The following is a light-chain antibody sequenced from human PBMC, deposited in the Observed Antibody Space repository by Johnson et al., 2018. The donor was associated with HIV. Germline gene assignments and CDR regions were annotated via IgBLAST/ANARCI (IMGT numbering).Light chain of an antibody. CDR3: GTWDSSLSAGFYV. V-gene: IGLV1-51*01. CDR1: SSNIGNNY. J-gene: IGLJ1*01. CDR2: DNN. Sequence: QSVFTQPPSVSAAPGQKVTISCSGSSSNIGNNYVSWYQQLPGTAPKLLIYDNNERPSGIPDRFSGSKSGTSATLGITGLQTGDEADYYCGTWDSSLSAGFYVFGTGTKVTVL.